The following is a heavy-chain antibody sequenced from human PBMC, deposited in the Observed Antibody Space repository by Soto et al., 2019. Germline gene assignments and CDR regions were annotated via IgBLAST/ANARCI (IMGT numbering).Heavy chain of an antibody. D-gene: IGHD3-10*01. CDR1: GYTFTSYY. J-gene: IGHJ5*02. CDR3: ARDLGTIVRAATP. V-gene: IGHV1-46*03. Sequence: QVQLVQSGAEVKKPGASVKVSCKASGYTFTSYYMHWVRQAPGQGLEWMGIINPSGGSTSYAQKFQGRVTMTRDTSTITVYMELSSLRSEDTAVYYCARDLGTIVRAATPWGQGTLVTVSS. CDR2: INPSGGST.